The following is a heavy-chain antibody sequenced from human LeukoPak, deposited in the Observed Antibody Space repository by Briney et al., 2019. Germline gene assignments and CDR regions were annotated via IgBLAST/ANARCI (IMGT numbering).Heavy chain of an antibody. J-gene: IGHJ5*02. Sequence: SETLSLTCAVYGGSFSGYYWSWIRQPPGKGLEWIGYIYYSGSTSYNPSLKSRVTISVDTSKNQFSLKLSSVTAADTAVYYCARDRSDFWSGYCESWFDPWGQGTLVTVSS. CDR3: ARDRSDFWSGYCESWFDP. CDR1: GGSFSGYY. D-gene: IGHD3-3*01. V-gene: IGHV4-59*01. CDR2: IYYSGST.